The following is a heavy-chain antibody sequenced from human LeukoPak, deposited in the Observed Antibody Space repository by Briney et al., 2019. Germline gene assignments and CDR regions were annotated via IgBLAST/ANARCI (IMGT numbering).Heavy chain of an antibody. V-gene: IGHV3-23*01. Sequence: GGSPRLSCAASGFTFSSYAMSWVRQAPGKGLEWVSTISDSGGSTYYADSVKGPFTVSSNNSKNTPYLQMNSLRAQTTALYYWANLHAGPYYYMDVWGKGTTVTVSS. CDR2: ISDSGGST. CDR3: ANLHAGPYYYMDV. J-gene: IGHJ6*03. CDR1: GFTFSSYA.